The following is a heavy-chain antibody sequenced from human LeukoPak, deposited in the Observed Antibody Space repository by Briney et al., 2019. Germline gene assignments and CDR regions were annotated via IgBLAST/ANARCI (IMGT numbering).Heavy chain of an antibody. CDR2: INHSGST. D-gene: IGHD6-6*01. CDR3: AAYSRSSPWYFDL. V-gene: IGHV4-34*01. Sequence: PSETLSLTCAVYGGSFSGYYWSWIRQPPGKGLEWIGEINHSGSTNYNPSLKSRVTISVDTSKNQFSLKLSSVTAADTAVYYCAAYSRSSPWYFDLWGRGTLVTASS. J-gene: IGHJ2*01. CDR1: GGSFSGYY.